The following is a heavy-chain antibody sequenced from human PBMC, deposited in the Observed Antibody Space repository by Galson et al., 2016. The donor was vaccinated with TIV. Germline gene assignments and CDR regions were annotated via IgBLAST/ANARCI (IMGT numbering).Heavy chain of an antibody. D-gene: IGHD1-26*01. V-gene: IGHV1-69*05. J-gene: IGHJ6*02. CDR3: ARDASGSYKDYYYYGMDV. CDR2: IIPIFGTT. Sequence: CKASGVIFNSYTFNWVRQAPGQGLAWMGGIIPIFGTTNYAQKFQGRVTITTDKSTTTAYMELSSLRSEDTAVYYCARDASGSYKDYYYYGMDVWGQGTTVIVSS. CDR1: GVIFNSYT.